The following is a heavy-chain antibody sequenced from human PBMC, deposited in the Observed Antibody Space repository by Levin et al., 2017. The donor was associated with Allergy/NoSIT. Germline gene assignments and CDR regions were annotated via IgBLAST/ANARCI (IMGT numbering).Heavy chain of an antibody. D-gene: IGHD1-20*01. J-gene: IGHJ1*01. V-gene: IGHV3-13*01. CDR3: ARAVGGISGRSGTYDH. CDR1: GFSFSSYD. Sequence: GESLKISCAASGFSFSSYDIHWVRQATGKGLEWVSGITTGGATYYADSVKGRLTISRENAKRSVYLQMNSLRSGDTAVYYCARAVGGISGRSGTYDHWGQGTLVTVSS. CDR2: ITTGGAT.